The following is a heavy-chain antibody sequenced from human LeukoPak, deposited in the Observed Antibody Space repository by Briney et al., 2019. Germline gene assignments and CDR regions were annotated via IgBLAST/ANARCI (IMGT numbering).Heavy chain of an antibody. Sequence: SETLSLTCTVSGGSISSYYWSWIRQSPGKGLEWIGYIYYSVDYSGSTNYNPSLKSRVTISVDTSKNQFSLKLTSVTAADTAVYYCARVGLDSHYYMDVWGKGTTVTVSS. CDR1: GGSISSYY. CDR2: IYYSVDYSGST. CDR3: ARVGLDSHYYMDV. D-gene: IGHD3-16*01. J-gene: IGHJ6*03. V-gene: IGHV4-59*01.